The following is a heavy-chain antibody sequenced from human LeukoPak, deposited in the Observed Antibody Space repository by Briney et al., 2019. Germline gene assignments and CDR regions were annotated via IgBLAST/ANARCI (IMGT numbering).Heavy chain of an antibody. CDR3: ARVYQWNQLWAHY. Sequence: ASVKVSCKAPGYTFTTHGIHWVRQAPGQGLEWMGYITAHTGNTDHAPKLQGRLTVTADTSTSTAYMELRSLRSDDTAMYYCARVYQWNQLWAHYWDQGTLVTVSS. D-gene: IGHD2-21*01. CDR2: ITAHTGNT. J-gene: IGHJ4*02. CDR1: GYTFTTHG. V-gene: IGHV1-18*04.